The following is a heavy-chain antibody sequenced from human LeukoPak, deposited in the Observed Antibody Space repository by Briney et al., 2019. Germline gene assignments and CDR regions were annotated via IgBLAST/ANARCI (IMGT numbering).Heavy chain of an antibody. CDR2: ISGTSSTI. CDR1: GFTFRSYS. D-gene: IGHD3-10*01. V-gene: IGHV3-48*01. J-gene: IGHJ4*02. CDR3: ARDGTGGVNYFGAGSYDS. Sequence: PGGSLRLSCVASGFTFRSYSLNWVRQAPGKGLEWISYISGTSSTIYYTDSVKGRFTISRDNGKNSLYPHMNSLEVEDTAMYYCARDGTGGVNYFGAGSYDSWGQGTLVVVSS.